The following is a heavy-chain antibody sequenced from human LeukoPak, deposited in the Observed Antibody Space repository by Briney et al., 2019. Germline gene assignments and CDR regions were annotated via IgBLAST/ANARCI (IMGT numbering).Heavy chain of an antibody. CDR2: INHSGST. V-gene: IGHV4-34*01. CDR1: GGSFSGYY. D-gene: IGHD6-13*01. J-gene: IGHJ4*02. Sequence: PSETLSLTCAVYGGSFSGYYWSWIRQPPGKGLEWIGEINHSGSTNYNPSLKSRVTISIDTSKNQFSLKLSSVPAADTALYYCARGPGTWYYYWGQGTLVTVSS. CDR3: ARGPGTWYYY.